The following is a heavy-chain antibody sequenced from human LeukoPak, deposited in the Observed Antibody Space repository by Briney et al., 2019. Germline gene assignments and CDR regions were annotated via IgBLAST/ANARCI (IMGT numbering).Heavy chain of an antibody. CDR2: ISGSGGST. D-gene: IGHD1-26*01. Sequence: PGGSLRLSCAASGFTFSSYAMSWVRQAPGKGLEWVSAISGSGGSTYYADSVKGRFTISRDNAKNSLYLQMNSLRAEDTAVYYCVGGSHSFFDYWGQGTLVTVSS. CDR1: GFTFSSYA. CDR3: VGGSHSFFDY. V-gene: IGHV3-23*01. J-gene: IGHJ4*02.